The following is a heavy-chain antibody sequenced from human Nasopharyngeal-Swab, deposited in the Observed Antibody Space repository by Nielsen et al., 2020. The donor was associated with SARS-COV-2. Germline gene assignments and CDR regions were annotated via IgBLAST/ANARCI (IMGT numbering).Heavy chain of an antibody. CDR3: ARVLRYNWNYYLDY. V-gene: IGHV4-31*03. CDR2: IYYSGST. J-gene: IGHJ4*02. D-gene: IGHD1-7*01. CDR1: GGSISSGGYY. Sequence: LRLSCTVSGGSISSGGYYWSWIRQHPGKGLEWIGYIYYSGSTYYNPSLKSRVTISVDTSKNQFSLKLSSVTAADTAVYYCARVLRYNWNYYLDYWGQGTLVTDSS.